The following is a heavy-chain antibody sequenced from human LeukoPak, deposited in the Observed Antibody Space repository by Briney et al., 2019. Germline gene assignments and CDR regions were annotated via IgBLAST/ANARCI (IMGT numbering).Heavy chain of an antibody. CDR3: AKDLIAAAGTGDNWFDP. J-gene: IGHJ5*02. Sequence: GASVKVSCKASGYTFTSYGISWVRQAPGQGLEWMGWISAYNGNTNYAQKLQGRVTMTTDTSTSTAYMELRSLRSDDTAVYYCAKDLIAAAGTGDNWFDPWCQGTLVNVS. CDR2: ISAYNGNT. D-gene: IGHD6-13*01. CDR1: GYTFTSYG. V-gene: IGHV1-18*01.